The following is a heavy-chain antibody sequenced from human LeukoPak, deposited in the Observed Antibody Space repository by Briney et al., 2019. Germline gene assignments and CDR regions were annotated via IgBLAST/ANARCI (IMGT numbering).Heavy chain of an antibody. V-gene: IGHV4-39*02. J-gene: IGHJ4*02. CDR1: GGSINSNSHH. CDR3: ARRGDILTDYAFDY. CDR2: IYYSGTT. Sequence: SETLSLTCSVSGGSINSNSHHWDWIRQAPGKGLEWIGNIYYSGTTSYNPSLKSRVTISADTSKNHFSLTLSSVTAADTAVYYCARRGDILTDYAFDYWGQGTLVSVSS. D-gene: IGHD3-9*01.